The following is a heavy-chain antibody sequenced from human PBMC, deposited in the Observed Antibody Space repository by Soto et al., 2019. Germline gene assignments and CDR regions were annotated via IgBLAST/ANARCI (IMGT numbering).Heavy chain of an antibody. D-gene: IGHD2-15*01. CDR2: IVVGSGNT. V-gene: IGHV1-58*01. CDR1: GHSFTISA. CDR3: AAMSVVVVAATRYYYYGMDV. Sequence: SVMDYWTASGHSFTISALEGLRQSRGHRLGLIGWIVVGSGNTNYAQKFKERVTMTRDMSTSTAYMELSSLRSEDTAVYYCAAMSVVVVAATRYYYYGMDVWGQGTTVTVSS. J-gene: IGHJ6*02.